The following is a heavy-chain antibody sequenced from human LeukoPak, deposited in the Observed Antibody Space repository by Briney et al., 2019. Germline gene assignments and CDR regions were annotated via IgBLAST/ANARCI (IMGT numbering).Heavy chain of an antibody. CDR2: ISAYNGNT. V-gene: IGHV1-18*04. Sequence: ASVKVSCKASGYTFTGYYMHWVRQAPGQGLEWMGWISAYNGNTNYAQKLQGRVTMTTDTSTSTAYMELRSLRSDDTALYYCAREGYCNSTSCDKPFDYWGQGTLVTVSS. CDR1: GYTFTGYY. CDR3: AREGYCNSTSCDKPFDY. J-gene: IGHJ4*02. D-gene: IGHD2-2*01.